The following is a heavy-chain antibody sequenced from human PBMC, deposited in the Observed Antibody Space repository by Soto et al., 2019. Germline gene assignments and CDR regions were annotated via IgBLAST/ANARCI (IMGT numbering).Heavy chain of an antibody. CDR2: ISATGGST. CDR1: GFSFSDYA. D-gene: IGHD6-19*01. Sequence: EVQLLDSGGGLVQPGGSLRLSCAASGFSFSDYAMNWVRQAPGKGLEWVSEISATGGSTFYADFVKGRFTISRDNSKNTLYLHLTSLRDEDTARYYCAKASSDWYDSKSYYFDDWGPGTLVTVSS. J-gene: IGHJ4*02. CDR3: AKASSDWYDSKSYYFDD. V-gene: IGHV3-23*01.